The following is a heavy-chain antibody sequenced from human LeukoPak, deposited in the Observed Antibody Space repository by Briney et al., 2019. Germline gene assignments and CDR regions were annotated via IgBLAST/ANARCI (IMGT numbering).Heavy chain of an antibody. CDR3: ARHKFYDFWSGYLAWFDP. D-gene: IGHD3-3*01. CDR1: GYSISSGYY. CDR2: IYHSGST. Sequence: PSETLSLICAVSGYSISSGYYWGWIRQPPGKGLEWIGSIYHSGSTYYNPSLKSRVTISVDTSKDQFSLKLSSVTAADTAVYYCARHKFYDFWSGYLAWFDPWGQGTLVTVSS. J-gene: IGHJ5*02. V-gene: IGHV4-38-2*01.